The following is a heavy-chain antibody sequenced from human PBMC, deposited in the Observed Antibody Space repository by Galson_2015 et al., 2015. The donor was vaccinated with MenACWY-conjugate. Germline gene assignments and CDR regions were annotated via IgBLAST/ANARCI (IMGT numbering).Heavy chain of an antibody. CDR2: IGYSGLSGNI. J-gene: IGHJ3*01. D-gene: IGHD2-15*01. Sequence: SLRLSCAASGFTLSLNRMNWVRQAPGKGLEWVSYIGYSGLSGNINYADSVRGRFTISKDHGKNSLYLQMNGLRDEDTAVYYCAREFPHVAGGFDLWGQGTMVTVSS. CDR3: AREFPHVAGGFDL. V-gene: IGHV3-48*02. CDR1: GFTLSLNR.